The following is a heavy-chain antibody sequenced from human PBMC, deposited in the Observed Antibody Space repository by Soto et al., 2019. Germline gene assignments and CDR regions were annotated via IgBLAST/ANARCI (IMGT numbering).Heavy chain of an antibody. V-gene: IGHV1-2*04. CDR1: GYSFTDYH. J-gene: IGHJ6*02. CDR2: INPKSGGT. Sequence: ASVKVSCKASGYSFTDYHIHWVRQAPGRGLEWLGRINPKSGGTSTAQKFQGWVTMTRDRSISTVYMELTRLRSDDTAVYFCARGHSTDCSNGVCSFFYNHEMDVWGQGTTVTVSS. CDR3: ARGHSTDCSNGVCSFFYNHEMDV. D-gene: IGHD2-8*01.